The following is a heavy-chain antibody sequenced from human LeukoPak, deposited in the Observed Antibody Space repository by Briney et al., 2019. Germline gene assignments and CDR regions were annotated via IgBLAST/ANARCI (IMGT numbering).Heavy chain of an antibody. V-gene: IGHV4-59*12. Sequence: SETLSLTCTVSGGSISSYYWSWIRQPPGKGLEWIGYIYYSGSTNYNPSLKSRVTISVDTSKNQFSLKLSSVTAADTAVYYCAREMRYSSSWYGWYFDLWGRGTLVTVSS. D-gene: IGHD6-13*01. CDR3: AREMRYSSSWYGWYFDL. CDR2: IYYSGST. J-gene: IGHJ2*01. CDR1: GGSISSYY.